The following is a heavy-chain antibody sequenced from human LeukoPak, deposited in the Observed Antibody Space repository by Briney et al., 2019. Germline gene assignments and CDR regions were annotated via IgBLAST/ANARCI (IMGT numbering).Heavy chain of an antibody. D-gene: IGHD3-22*01. CDR3: AKDLGLAYYESYFDI. J-gene: IGHJ3*02. Sequence: PGGSLRLSCAASGFIFSNYEMNWVRQAPGKGLEWASYISGSGSIIDYVDSAKGRFTISRDNSKNTLYLQMNSLRAEDTAVYFCAKDLGLAYYESYFDIWGQGTMVTVSS. CDR1: GFIFSNYE. CDR2: ISGSGSII. V-gene: IGHV3-48*03.